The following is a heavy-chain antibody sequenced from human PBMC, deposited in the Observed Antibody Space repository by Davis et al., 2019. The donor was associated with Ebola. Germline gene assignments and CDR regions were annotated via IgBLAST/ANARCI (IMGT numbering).Heavy chain of an antibody. CDR1: AFSFSNYG. CDR3: AKDQEYSSSSALLYYYYGMDV. CDR2: ISFDGNNK. D-gene: IGHD6-6*01. V-gene: IGHV3-30*18. Sequence: PGGSLRLSCAASAFSFSNYGLYWVRQAPGKGLEGVAVISFDGNNKYYADSVKGRFTISRDNSKNTLYLQMSSLRAEDTAVYYCAKDQEYSSSSALLYYYYGMDVWGKGTTVTVSS. J-gene: IGHJ6*04.